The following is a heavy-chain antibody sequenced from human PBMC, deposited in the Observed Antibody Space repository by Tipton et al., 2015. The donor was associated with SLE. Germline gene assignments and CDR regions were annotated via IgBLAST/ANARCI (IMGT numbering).Heavy chain of an antibody. D-gene: IGHD2/OR15-2a*01. V-gene: IGHV3-23*01. Sequence: SLRLSCTASGFTFNNYAMNWVRQAPGKGLEWVSGISGSGDSTYSGDSVKGRFTISRDNSKKTLYLQMNSLRVGDTAIYYCAKAQGVIVPNDAFDFGGQGTMVTVSS. CDR3: AKAQGVIVPNDAFDF. CDR1: GFTFNNYA. J-gene: IGHJ3*01. CDR2: ISGSGDST.